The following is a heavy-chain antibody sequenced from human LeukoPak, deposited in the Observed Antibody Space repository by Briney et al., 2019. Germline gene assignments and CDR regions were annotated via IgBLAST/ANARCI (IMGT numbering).Heavy chain of an antibody. V-gene: IGHV4-34*01. CDR3: ERRGLGRPDY. CDR1: GESFSGYY. J-gene: IGHJ4*02. Sequence: PSETLSLTCAVYGESFSGYYWSWIRQPPGKGLEWIGEVTHRGSTNYNPSHKSRVTLSVDTSKKQFSLNLNSVTAADTAVYYCERRGLGRPDYWGQGTLVTVSS. D-gene: IGHD3/OR15-3a*01. CDR2: VTHRGST.